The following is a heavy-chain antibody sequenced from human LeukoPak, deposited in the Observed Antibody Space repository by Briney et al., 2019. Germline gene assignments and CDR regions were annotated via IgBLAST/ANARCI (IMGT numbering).Heavy chain of an antibody. CDR2: INSDGSGT. D-gene: IGHD3-10*01. CDR1: GFTFSSYW. Sequence: PGGSLRLSCAASGFTFSSYWMHWVRQAPGEGLVWVSFINSDGSGTGYADSVEGRFTVSRDNAKNTLYLQMNSLRAEDTAVYYCSYGSGREGYMDVWGKGTTVTVSS. CDR3: SYGSGREGYMDV. V-gene: IGHV3-74*01. J-gene: IGHJ6*03.